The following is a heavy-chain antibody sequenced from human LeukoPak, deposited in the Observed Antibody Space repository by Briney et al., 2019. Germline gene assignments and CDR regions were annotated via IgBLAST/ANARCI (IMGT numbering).Heavy chain of an antibody. CDR1: GYTFTSYG. CDR2: ISAYNGNT. D-gene: IGHD1-26*01. Sequence: ASVKVSCKASGYTFTSYGISWVRQAPGQGLEWMGWISAYNGNTNYAQKLQGRVTITADESTSTAYMELSSLRSEDTAVYYCARDRYNGSYLHPLEDWGQGTLVTVSS. V-gene: IGHV1-18*01. CDR3: ARDRYNGSYLHPLED. J-gene: IGHJ4*02.